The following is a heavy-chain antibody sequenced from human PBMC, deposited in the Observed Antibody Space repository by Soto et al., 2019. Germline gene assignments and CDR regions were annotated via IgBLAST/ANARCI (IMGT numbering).Heavy chain of an antibody. CDR3: AGWNYGSGGYYFDY. Sequence: PVGSLRLSCAASGFTFSSYAMSWVRQAPGKGLEWVSAISGSGGSTYYADFVKGRFTISRDNSKNTLYLQMNSLRAEDTAVYYCAGWNYGSGGYYFDYWGQGTLVTVSS. V-gene: IGHV3-23*01. CDR2: ISGSGGST. J-gene: IGHJ4*02. D-gene: IGHD1-7*01. CDR1: GFTFSSYA.